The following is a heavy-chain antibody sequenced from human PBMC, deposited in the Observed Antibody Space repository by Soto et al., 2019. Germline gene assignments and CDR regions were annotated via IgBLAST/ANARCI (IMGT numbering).Heavy chain of an antibody. V-gene: IGHV1-46*01. Sequence: ASVKVSCKASGYIFSTHYIHWVRQAPGQGLEWMGTINPSGGNTDNARKFQGRLSMSRDTSTSTVYMALDNLTSEDAAVYYCARANYGSGTVFAAFDFWGQGTLVT. J-gene: IGHJ3*01. CDR2: INPSGGNT. CDR1: GYIFSTHY. CDR3: ARANYGSGTVFAAFDF. D-gene: IGHD3-10*01.